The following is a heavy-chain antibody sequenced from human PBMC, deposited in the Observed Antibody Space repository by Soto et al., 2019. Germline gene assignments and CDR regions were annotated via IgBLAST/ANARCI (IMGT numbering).Heavy chain of an antibody. V-gene: IGHV4-39*01. D-gene: IGHD4-17*01. J-gene: IGHJ6*03. CDR2: IYYSGST. Sequence: SETLSLTCTVSGGSISSSSYYWGWIRQPPGKGLEWIGSIYYSGSTYYNPSLKSRVTISVDTSKNQFSLKLSSVTAADTAVYYCARQYGDYVGSGYYYYYMDVWGKGTTVTVSS. CDR1: GGSISSSSYY. CDR3: ARQYGDYVGSGYYYYYMDV.